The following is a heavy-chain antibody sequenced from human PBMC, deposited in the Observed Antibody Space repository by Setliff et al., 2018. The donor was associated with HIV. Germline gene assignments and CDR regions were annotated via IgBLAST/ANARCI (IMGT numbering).Heavy chain of an antibody. V-gene: IGHV4-38-2*02. CDR2: VYHSGST. CDR3: AREPTVTSRSGYFDY. Sequence: SETLSLTCTVSGYSVNSDYLWCWIRQPPGKGLEWIGSVYHSGSTYYNPSLKSRVTISVDPSKNQLSLNLDSVTAADTAVFYCAREPTVTSRSGYFDYWGQGTLVTVSS. CDR1: GYSVNSDYL. D-gene: IGHD4-17*01. J-gene: IGHJ4*02.